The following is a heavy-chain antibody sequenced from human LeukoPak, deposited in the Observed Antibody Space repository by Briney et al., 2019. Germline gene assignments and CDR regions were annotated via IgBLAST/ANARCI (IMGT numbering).Heavy chain of an antibody. CDR1: GFSLSTSGVG. V-gene: IGHV2-5*02. CDR2: IYGDDDK. J-gene: IGHJ4*02. D-gene: IGHD3-10*01. CDR3: AHRVWFGELEY. Sequence: ESGPTLVKPTQTLTLTCTFSGFSLSTSGVGVGWIRQPPVKALEWLALIYGDDDKRYSPSLKSRLTIAKDTSKIQVVLTMTSMDPVDTASYYCAHRVWFGELEYWGQGTLVTVSS.